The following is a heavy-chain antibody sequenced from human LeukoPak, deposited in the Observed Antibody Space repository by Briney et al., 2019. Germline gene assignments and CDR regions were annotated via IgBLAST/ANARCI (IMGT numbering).Heavy chain of an antibody. CDR1: GGSFSGYY. Sequence: SETLSLTCAVYGGSFSGYYWSWIRQPPGKGLEWIGEINHSGSTNYNPSLKSRVTISVDTSKNQFSLKLNSVTAADTAVYYCARDFPNTYYYDSSGYHYNYWGQGTLVTVSS. J-gene: IGHJ4*02. D-gene: IGHD3-22*01. V-gene: IGHV4-34*01. CDR3: ARDFPNTYYYDSSGYHYNY. CDR2: INHSGST.